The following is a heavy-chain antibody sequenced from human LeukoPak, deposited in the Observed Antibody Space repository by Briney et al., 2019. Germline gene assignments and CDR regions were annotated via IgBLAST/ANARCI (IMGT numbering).Heavy chain of an antibody. J-gene: IGHJ5*02. D-gene: IGHD6-19*01. CDR2: MSSTGRT. CDR3: AKGAGPPWFDP. CDR1: GGPISSDTYF. V-gene: IGHV4-61*02. Sequence: SETLSLTCTVSGGPISSDTYFWSWIRQPAGKGLEWIGRMSSTGRTDYSPSLTSRVTISLDTSKNQFSMKLSSVTAADTAVYYCAKGAGPPWFDPWGQGTLVTVSS.